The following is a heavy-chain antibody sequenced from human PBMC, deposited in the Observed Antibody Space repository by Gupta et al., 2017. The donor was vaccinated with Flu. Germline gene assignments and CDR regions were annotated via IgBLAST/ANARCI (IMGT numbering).Heavy chain of an antibody. CDR1: SD. V-gene: IGHV1-8*01. CDR3: ARGVIME. Sequence: SDINWVRQATGQGLEWMGWMNPNSGNTGFAQKFQGRLSMTSNSSISTAYMELSSLQFEDTAVYYCARGVIMEWGQGTLVTVSS. J-gene: IGHJ4*02. CDR2: MNPNSGNT. D-gene: IGHD3-10*01.